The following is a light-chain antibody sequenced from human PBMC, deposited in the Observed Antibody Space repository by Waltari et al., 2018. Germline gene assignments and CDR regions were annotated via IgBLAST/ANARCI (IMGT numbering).Light chain of an antibody. CDR1: QSVSRT. Sequence: EIVLTQSPGTLSLSPGERATLSCRASQSVSRTLAWYQQKHGQAPRLLIYDASIRATGIPDRFSGSGSGTDFSLTISRLEPEDFAVYYCQKYGTRPATFGQGTKVEVK. V-gene: IGKV3-20*01. CDR3: QKYGTRPAT. J-gene: IGKJ1*01. CDR2: DAS.